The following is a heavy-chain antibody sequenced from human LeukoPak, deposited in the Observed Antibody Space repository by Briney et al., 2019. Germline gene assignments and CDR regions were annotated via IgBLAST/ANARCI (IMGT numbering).Heavy chain of an antibody. V-gene: IGHV3-23*01. J-gene: IGHJ6*03. D-gene: IGHD3-10*01. CDR1: GFTFSSYA. CDR3: AKRGYYGSGSSYYYYYMDV. Sequence: PGGSLRLSCAASGFTFSSYAMSWVRQAPGKGLEWVSAISGSGGSTYYADSVKGRFTISRDNSKNTLYLQMNSLRAEDTAVYYCAKRGYYGSGSSYYYYYMDVWGKGTTVTVSS. CDR2: ISGSGGST.